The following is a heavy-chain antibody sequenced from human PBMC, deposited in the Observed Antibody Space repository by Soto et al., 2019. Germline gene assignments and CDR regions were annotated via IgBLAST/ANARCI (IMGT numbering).Heavy chain of an antibody. V-gene: IGHV4-34*01. CDR2: INHSGST. Sequence: PSETLSLTCAVYGGSFSGYYWSWIRQPPGKGLEWIGEINHSGSTNYNPSLKSRVTISVDTSKNHFSLKLSSVTAADTAVYSWAAGTYRSRNWFDPWAQGTLVTVSS. CDR1: GGSFSGYY. D-gene: IGHD3-10*01. J-gene: IGHJ5*02. CDR3: AAGTYRSRNWFDP.